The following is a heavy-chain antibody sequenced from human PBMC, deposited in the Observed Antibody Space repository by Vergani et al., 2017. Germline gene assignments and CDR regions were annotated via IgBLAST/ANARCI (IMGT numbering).Heavy chain of an antibody. CDR1: GFTFSSYA. CDR2: ISGSGGNT. J-gene: IGHJ6*02. Sequence: EVQLLESGGGLVQPGGSLRLSCAASGFTFSSYAMSWVRQAPGKGLEWVSAISGSGGNTYYADSVKGRFTISRDNSKNTLYLQMNSLRAEDTAVYYCAKVGVGYYDSSGYPDYYYYYGMDVWGQGTTVTVSS. D-gene: IGHD3-22*01. V-gene: IGHV3-23*01. CDR3: AKVGVGYYDSSGYPDYYYYYGMDV.